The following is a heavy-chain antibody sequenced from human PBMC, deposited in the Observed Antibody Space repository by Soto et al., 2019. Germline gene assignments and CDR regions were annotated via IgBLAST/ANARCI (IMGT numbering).Heavy chain of an antibody. D-gene: IGHD6-13*01. V-gene: IGHV1-18*01. Sequence: ASVKVSCKASGYTFTSYGISWVRQAPGQGLEWMGWISAYNGNTNYAQKLQGRVTMTTDTSTSTAHMELRSLRSDDTAVYYCARGAASYYYYGMDVWGQGTTVTVSS. J-gene: IGHJ6*02. CDR2: ISAYNGNT. CDR3: ARGAASYYYYGMDV. CDR1: GYTFTSYG.